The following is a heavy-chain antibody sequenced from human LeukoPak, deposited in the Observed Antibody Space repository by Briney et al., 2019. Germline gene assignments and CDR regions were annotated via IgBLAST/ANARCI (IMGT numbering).Heavy chain of an antibody. CDR3: ARVLWATGGPFDY. Sequence: SVKVSCKASGGTFSSYAISWVRQAPGQGLEWMGGIIPIFGTANYAQKFQGRVTITADESTSTAYMELSSLRSEDTAVYYCARVLWATGGPFDYWGRGTLVTVSS. CDR1: GGTFSSYA. V-gene: IGHV1-69*13. CDR2: IIPIFGTA. D-gene: IGHD5-24*01. J-gene: IGHJ4*02.